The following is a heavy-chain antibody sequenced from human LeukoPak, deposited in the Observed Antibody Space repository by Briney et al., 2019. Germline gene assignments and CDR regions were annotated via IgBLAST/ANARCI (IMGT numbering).Heavy chain of an antibody. CDR2: IKQDGSET. J-gene: IGHJ4*02. CDR1: GFTFSDYW. CDR3: ARDPAESDY. V-gene: IGHV3-7*01. Sequence: GGSLRLSCAASGFTFSDYWMTWVRQAPGKGLEWVANIKQDGSETYYVDSVRGRFTISRDNARKSLYLQMNSLRAEDTAVYYCARDPAESDYWGQGTLVTVSS.